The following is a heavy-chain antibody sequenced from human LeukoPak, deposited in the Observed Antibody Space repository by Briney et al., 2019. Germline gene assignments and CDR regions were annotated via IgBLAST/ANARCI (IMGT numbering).Heavy chain of an antibody. Sequence: GGSLRLSCAASGFTFSDYYMRWIRQAPGKGLEWVSYISSTGTTIYYADSLKGRFTISRDNAKNSLYLQMNSLRAEDTAVYYCARGRKLRNYYYYYYCIDVWGKGTTVTVSS. J-gene: IGHJ6*03. CDR3: ARGRKLRNYYYYYYCIDV. CDR2: ISSTGTTI. D-gene: IGHD3-3*01. CDR1: GFTFSDYY. V-gene: IGHV3-11*01.